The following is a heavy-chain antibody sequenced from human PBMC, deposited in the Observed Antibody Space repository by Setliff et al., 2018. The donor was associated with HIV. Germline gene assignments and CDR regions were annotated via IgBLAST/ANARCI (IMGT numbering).Heavy chain of an antibody. Sequence: ASVKVSCKAAGGIFRSYAISWVRQAPGQGLEWVGWVNPNRRNTGYAQKFQGRLSITRNTAISTVYMELCGLRSDDSAIYYCARMPATGARGPDYYMDVWGRGSTVTVSS. CDR2: VNPNRRNT. J-gene: IGHJ6*03. CDR1: GGIFRSYA. V-gene: IGHV1-8*03. D-gene: IGHD1-1*01. CDR3: ARMPATGARGPDYYMDV.